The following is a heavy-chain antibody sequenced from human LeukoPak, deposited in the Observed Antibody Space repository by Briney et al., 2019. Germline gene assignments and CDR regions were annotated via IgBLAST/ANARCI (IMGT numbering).Heavy chain of an antibody. CDR3: AKSLSRAVAKASDY. Sequence: GGSLRLSCAASGFTFSSYAMSWVRQAPGKGLEWVSAISGSGGSTYYADSVKGRFTISRDNSKNTLYLQMNSLRAEDTAVYYCAKSLSRAVAKASDYWGQGTVVTVSS. CDR1: GFTFSSYA. V-gene: IGHV3-23*01. D-gene: IGHD6-19*01. J-gene: IGHJ4*02. CDR2: ISGSGGST.